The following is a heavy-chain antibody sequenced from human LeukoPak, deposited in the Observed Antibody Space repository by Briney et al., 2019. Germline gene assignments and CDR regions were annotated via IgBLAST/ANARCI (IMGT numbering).Heavy chain of an antibody. D-gene: IGHD4-23*01. J-gene: IGHJ4*02. CDR2: ITGRGGYT. V-gene: IGHV3-23*01. CDR3: ATFGGNSDCDY. CDR1: GFTFSTYT. Sequence: PGGSLRLSCAASGFTFSTYTKSWVRQAPGKGLEWVSAITGRGGYTYYADSVKGRFTISRDNSKNTMFLQMNSLRAEDTAVYYCATFGGNSDCDYWGQGTLVTVSS.